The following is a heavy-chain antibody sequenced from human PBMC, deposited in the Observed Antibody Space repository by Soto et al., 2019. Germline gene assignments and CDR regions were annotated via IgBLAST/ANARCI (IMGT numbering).Heavy chain of an antibody. CDR1: GFSFSTYA. J-gene: IGHJ6*02. CDR2: ISYDENNK. V-gene: IGHV3-30-3*01. D-gene: IGHD1-26*01. Sequence: QVQLVESGGGVVLPGGSLRLSCAASGFSFSTYAIHWVRQPPGKGLEWVAVISYDENNKGYADSVKGRFTISRDNSRNTLNLQIDSLKPEDTAHYYGVRGAGMGEGGPHFYYGMDVWGQGTTVTVSS. CDR3: VRGAGMGEGGPHFYYGMDV.